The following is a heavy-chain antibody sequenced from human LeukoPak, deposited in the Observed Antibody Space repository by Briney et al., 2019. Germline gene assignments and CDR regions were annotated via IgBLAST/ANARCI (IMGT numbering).Heavy chain of an antibody. CDR1: GGSFSGYY. CDR3: ARGPYYDFWSGYYSGSEFDY. CDR2: INHSGST. V-gene: IGHV4-34*01. Sequence: PSETLSLTCAVYGGSFSGYYWSWIRQPPGKGLEWIGEINHSGSTNYNPSLKSRVTISVATSKNQFSLKLSSVTAANTAVYYCARGPYYDFWSGYYSGSEFDYWGQGTLVTVSS. J-gene: IGHJ4*02. D-gene: IGHD3-3*01.